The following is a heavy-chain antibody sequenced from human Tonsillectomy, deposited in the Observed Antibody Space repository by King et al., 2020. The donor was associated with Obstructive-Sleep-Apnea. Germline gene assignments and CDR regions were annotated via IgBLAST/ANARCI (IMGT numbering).Heavy chain of an antibody. D-gene: IGHD3-16*02. CDR1: SGSISTYY. V-gene: IGHV4-59*01. Sequence: VQLQESGPGLVKPSETLSLTCTVSSGSISTYYWSWIRQPPGKGLEWIGNIHYSGSTNYSPSLKSRVTISLDTSKNQYSLKLSSVTAADTAVYYCARSAITFGGVIFPLAYWGQGTQVTVSS. CDR3: ARSAITFGGVIFPLAY. J-gene: IGHJ4*02. CDR2: IHYSGST.